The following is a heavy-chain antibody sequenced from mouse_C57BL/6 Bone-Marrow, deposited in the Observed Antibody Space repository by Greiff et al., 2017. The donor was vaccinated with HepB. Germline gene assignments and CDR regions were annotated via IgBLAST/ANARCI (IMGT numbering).Heavy chain of an antibody. D-gene: IGHD4-1*01. J-gene: IGHJ3*01. CDR2: ISDGGSYT. CDR1: GFTFSSYA. CDR3: ARDWDGGFAY. V-gene: IGHV5-4*01. Sequence: EVKVVESGGGLVKPGGSLKLSCAASGFTFSSYAMSWVRQTPEKRLEWVATISDGGSYTYYPDNVKGRFTISRDNAKNNLYLQMSHLKSEDTAMYYCARDWDGGFAYWGQGTLVTVSA.